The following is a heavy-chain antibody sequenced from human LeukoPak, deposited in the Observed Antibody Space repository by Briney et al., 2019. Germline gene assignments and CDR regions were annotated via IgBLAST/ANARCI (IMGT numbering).Heavy chain of an antibody. J-gene: IGHJ4*01. CDR1: GITFSDYY. V-gene: IGHV3-11*04. CDR2: ISRGGSPI. CDR3: VITSGPPTDH. D-gene: IGHD1-14*01. Sequence: GGSLRLSCTASGITFSDYYMNWIRQAPGKGLEWLSFISRGGSPIYYADSVKGRFTISRDNAKNSLYLQMNSLRIEDTAMYYCVITSGPPTDHWGQGALVTVSS.